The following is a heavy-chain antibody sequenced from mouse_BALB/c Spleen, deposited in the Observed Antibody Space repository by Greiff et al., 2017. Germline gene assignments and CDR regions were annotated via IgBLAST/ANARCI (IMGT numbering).Heavy chain of an antibody. CDR2: IDPANGNT. V-gene: IGHV14-3*02. CDR3: ARGARAPFAY. Sequence: EVQLVESGAELVKPGASVKLSCTASGFNIKDTYMHWVKQRPEQGLEWIGRIDPANGNTKYDPKFQGKATITADTSSNTAYLQLSSLTSEDTAVYYCARGARAPFAYWGQGTLVTVSA. CDR1: GFNIKDTY. J-gene: IGHJ3*01. D-gene: IGHD3-1*01.